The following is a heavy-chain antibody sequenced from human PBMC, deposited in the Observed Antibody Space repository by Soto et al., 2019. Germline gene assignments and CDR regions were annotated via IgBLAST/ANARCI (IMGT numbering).Heavy chain of an antibody. V-gene: IGHV4-59*08. CDR1: GGSINSYY. CDR3: ARGVTVFGLVSRFWFDP. J-gene: IGHJ5*02. CDR2: IYYSGIT. D-gene: IGHD3-3*01. Sequence: SETLSLTCTVSGGSINSYYWSWIRQPPGKGLEWIGHIYYSGITYYNPSLKSRVVISIDTSRNQFSLRLNSLTAADRAVYFCARGVTVFGLVSRFWFDPWGQGTVVTVSS.